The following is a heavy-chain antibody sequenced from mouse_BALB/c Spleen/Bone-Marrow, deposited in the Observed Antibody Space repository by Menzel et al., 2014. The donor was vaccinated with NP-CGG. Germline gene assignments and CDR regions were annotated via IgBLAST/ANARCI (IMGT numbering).Heavy chain of an antibody. V-gene: IGHV14-3*02. D-gene: IGHD4-1*01. CDR1: GFNIKDTY. Sequence: AQLQQSGAELVKSGASVKLSCTASGFNIKDTYMHWVKQRPEQGLEWIGRIDLANGITKYDSKFQGKATLIADTSSNTAFLQLSSLASEDAAVCYCARWEYYAMDYWGQGSPVTIAS. J-gene: IGHJ4*01. CDR3: ARWEYYAMDY. CDR2: IDLANGIT.